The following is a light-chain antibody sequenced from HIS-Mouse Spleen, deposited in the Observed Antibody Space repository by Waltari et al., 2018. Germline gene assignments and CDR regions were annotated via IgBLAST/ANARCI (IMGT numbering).Light chain of an antibody. CDR2: DVR. CDR1: SSDAGGYNY. V-gene: IGLV2-14*03. J-gene: IGLJ2*01. Sequence: QSALTQPASVSGSPGQSITISCTGTSSDAGGYNYVSWYQQHPGKAPKLMIYDVRNRPSGVSNRFSGSKSGNTASLTISGLQAEDEADYYCSSYTSSSTYVVFGGGTKLTVL. CDR3: SSYTSSSTYVV.